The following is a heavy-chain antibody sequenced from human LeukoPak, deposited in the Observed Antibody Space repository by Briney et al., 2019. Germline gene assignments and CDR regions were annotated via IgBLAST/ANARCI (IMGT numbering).Heavy chain of an antibody. D-gene: IGHD3-3*01. CDR3: ARDQSTSITIFGVVTLKHWYFDL. Sequence: PSETLSLTCTVSGGSISSYYWSWIRQPAGKGLEWIGRIYTSGSTNYNPSLKSRVTMSVDTSKNQFSLKLSSVTAADTAVYYCARDQSTSITIFGVVTLKHWYFDLWGRSTLVTDSS. J-gene: IGHJ2*01. CDR2: IYTSGST. V-gene: IGHV4-4*07. CDR1: GGSISSYY.